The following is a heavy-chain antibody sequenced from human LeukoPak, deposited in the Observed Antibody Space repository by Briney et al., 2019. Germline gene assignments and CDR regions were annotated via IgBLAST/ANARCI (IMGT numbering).Heavy chain of an antibody. V-gene: IGHV4-34*01. CDR3: AREGVYYDILAAYYRPYYFDF. Sequence: KTSETLSLTCSVYGGSFSGYYWSWIPHRPGKGREWIGEINHGGSTNYNPSPKSRLTISVDTSKHQFSLKLSSVTAADTAVYYCAREGVYYDILAAYYRPYYFDFWGQGALVTVYS. CDR2: INHGGST. J-gene: IGHJ4*02. CDR1: GGSFSGYY. D-gene: IGHD3-9*01.